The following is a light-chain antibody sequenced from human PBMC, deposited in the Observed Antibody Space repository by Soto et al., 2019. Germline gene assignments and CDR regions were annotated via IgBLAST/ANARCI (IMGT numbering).Light chain of an antibody. CDR1: SSNVGSNS. V-gene: IGLV1-44*01. Sequence: QSVLTQPPSASGTPGQRVTISCSGTSSNVGSNSVSWYHHLPGTAPKLLIYNSDQRPSGVPDRFSGSKSDTSASLAISGLQSGDEADYYCAAWDDSLNSPLFGGGTKLTVL. J-gene: IGLJ2*01. CDR3: AAWDDSLNSPL. CDR2: NSD.